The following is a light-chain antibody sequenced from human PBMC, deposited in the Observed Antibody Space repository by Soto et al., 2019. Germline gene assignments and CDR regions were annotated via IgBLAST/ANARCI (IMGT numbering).Light chain of an antibody. CDR2: AVS. V-gene: IGLV2-8*01. CDR1: SSDVGGYNS. CDR3: NSFAGSNNLSV. Sequence: LAQPPSASGSPGQSVTISCTGTSSDVGGYNSVSWYQQHPGKAPKLIIYAVSERPSGVPDRFSGSKSGNTASLTVSGLQAEDEADYYCNSFAGSNNLSVFGTGTKVTVL. J-gene: IGLJ1*01.